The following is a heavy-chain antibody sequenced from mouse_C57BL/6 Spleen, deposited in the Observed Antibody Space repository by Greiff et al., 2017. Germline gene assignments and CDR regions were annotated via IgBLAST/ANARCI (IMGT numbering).Heavy chain of an antibody. Sequence: QVHVKQPGAELVKPGASVKLSCKASGYTFTSYWMHWVKQRPGQGLEWIGMIHPNSGSTNYNEKFKSKATLTVDKSSSTAYMQLSSLTSEDSAVYYCARSALTGTAYFDYWGQGTTLTVSS. CDR2: IHPNSGST. V-gene: IGHV1-64*01. CDR1: GYTFTSYW. D-gene: IGHD4-1*01. CDR3: ARSALTGTAYFDY. J-gene: IGHJ2*01.